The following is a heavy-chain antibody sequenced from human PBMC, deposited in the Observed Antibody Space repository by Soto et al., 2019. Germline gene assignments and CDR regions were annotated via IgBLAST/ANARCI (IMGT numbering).Heavy chain of an antibody. D-gene: IGHD2-2*01. Sequence: QVQLVLSGAEVRKTGSSVKLSCKASGGTFSSYAFSWVRQAPRQGLEWMGGIIPMFRTPNYAQKFRDRVTITADESTTTLYLELTGLKSDDTALYFCASMPSVILNSYGFVTPCDIWGQGTMVSVSA. J-gene: IGHJ3*02. CDR3: ASMPSVILNSYGFVTPCDI. V-gene: IGHV1-69*12. CDR2: IIPMFRTP. CDR1: GGTFSSYA.